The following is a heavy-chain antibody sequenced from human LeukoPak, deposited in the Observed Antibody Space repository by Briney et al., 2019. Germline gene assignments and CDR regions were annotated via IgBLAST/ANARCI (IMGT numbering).Heavy chain of an antibody. D-gene: IGHD6-13*01. V-gene: IGHV4-59*01. CDR3: ARNIGSSQDY. CDR1: GDSISSNY. CDR2: ISYSGST. J-gene: IGHJ4*02. Sequence: PSETLSLTCTVSGDSISSNYWNWIRQPPGKGLEWIGYISYSGSTNYNPSLKSRVTISVDTSKNQFSLKLSSVTAADTAVYYCARNIGSSQDYWGQGTLVTVSS.